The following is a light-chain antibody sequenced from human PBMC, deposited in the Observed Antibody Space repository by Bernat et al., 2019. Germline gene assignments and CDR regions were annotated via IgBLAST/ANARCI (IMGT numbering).Light chain of an antibody. CDR3: SAWDSRLSAWV. CDR2: RNN. Sequence: QAGLTQPPSVSKGLRQTATLTCTGNSNNVGYQGAAWLQQHQGHPPKLLSYRNNNRPSGISEIFSASRSGNTASLTITGLQPGEEADYYCSAWDSRLSAWVFGGGTKLTVL. J-gene: IGLJ3*02. V-gene: IGLV10-54*01. CDR1: SNNVGYQG.